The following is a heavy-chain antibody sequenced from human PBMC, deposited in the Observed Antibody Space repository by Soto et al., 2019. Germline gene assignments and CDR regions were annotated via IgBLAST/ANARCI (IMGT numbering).Heavy chain of an antibody. CDR3: KRDVVASSPPGADY. D-gene: IGHD5-12*01. J-gene: IGHJ4*02. V-gene: IGHV3-23*01. CDR2: IKAAGGDT. CDR1: GFMFSNYP. Sequence: EVQLLASGGDLVRPGGSLRLSCAGSGFMFSNYPMSWVRQAPGKGPEWVAAIKAAGGDTYYADSVKGRFTISRDNFNDMLYLQMNSLTVEDTAMYYRKRDVVASSPPGADYWGQGTLVTVSS.